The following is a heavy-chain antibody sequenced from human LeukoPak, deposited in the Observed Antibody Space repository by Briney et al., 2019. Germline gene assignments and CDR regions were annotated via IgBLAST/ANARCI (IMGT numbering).Heavy chain of an antibody. Sequence: GSLRLSCAASGLTFSSYGMSWVRPGPGKRVEWVSAIRGSGDSTYYVDSVKGRFTISRDNSKNTVYLQMNSLGAEDTAVYYCAKDRRSGPPDAFDMWGQGTMVTVSS. CDR1: GLTFSSYG. D-gene: IGHD3-10*01. CDR3: AKDRRSGPPDAFDM. J-gene: IGHJ3*02. CDR2: IRGSGDST. V-gene: IGHV3-23*01.